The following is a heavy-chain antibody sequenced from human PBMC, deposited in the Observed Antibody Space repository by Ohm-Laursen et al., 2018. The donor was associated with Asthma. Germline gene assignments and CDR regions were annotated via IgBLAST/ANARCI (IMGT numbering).Heavy chain of an antibody. Sequence: SLRLSCTASGFTFSSYGMHWVRQPPGKGLEWLAMISYDGRNKFYTESVQGRLTISRDNSKNTLYLLMNSLRVEDAAVYYCARGSGYTPGINADSWGQGTRVTVSS. CDR1: GFTFSSYG. CDR2: ISYDGRNK. V-gene: IGHV3-30*03. D-gene: IGHD1-14*01. CDR3: ARGSGYTPGINADS. J-gene: IGHJ4*02.